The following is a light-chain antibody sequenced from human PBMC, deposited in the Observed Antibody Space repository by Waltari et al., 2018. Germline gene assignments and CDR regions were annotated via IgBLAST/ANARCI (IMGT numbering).Light chain of an antibody. V-gene: IGLV2-23*02. CDR2: EVI. Sequence: QSALTQPASVSGTPGQSITITCTGTNSDVGNYNLVYWYQQHPGEAPKPMICEVIKRPSGVSKRFSGSKSGNTASLTIAGLQAEDEADYYCCSYAGSGTYVFGTGTKVTVL. CDR1: NSDVGNYNL. CDR3: CSYAGSGTYV. J-gene: IGLJ1*01.